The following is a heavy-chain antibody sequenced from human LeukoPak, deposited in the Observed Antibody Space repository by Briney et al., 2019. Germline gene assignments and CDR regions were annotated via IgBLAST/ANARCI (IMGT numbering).Heavy chain of an antibody. CDR2: INWNGGST. J-gene: IGHJ6*03. CDR3: ARGYSNYYYYYMDV. V-gene: IGHV3-20*04. Sequence: GGSLRLSCAASGFTFDDYGMSWVRHAPGKGLEWVSGINWNGGSTGYADSVKGRFTISRDNAKNTLYLQMNSLRAEDTGLYYCARGYSNYYYYYMDVWGKGTTVTVSS. CDR1: GFTFDDYG. D-gene: IGHD5-18*01.